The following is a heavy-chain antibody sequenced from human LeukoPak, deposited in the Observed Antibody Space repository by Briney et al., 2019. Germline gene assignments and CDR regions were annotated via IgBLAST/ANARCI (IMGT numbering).Heavy chain of an antibody. CDR2: ITYSGST. D-gene: IGHD6-19*01. J-gene: IGHJ4*02. CDR1: GGSISNYF. CDR3: VRHTTSGWYQVVY. V-gene: IGHV4-59*01. Sequence: SETLSLTCTASGGSISNYFWSWIRQPPGKGLEWIGYITYSGSTDHNPYLQRRVPISVDASNNQFSLKLTSVTAADTAVYYCVRHTTSGWYQVVYWGQGTLVTVSS.